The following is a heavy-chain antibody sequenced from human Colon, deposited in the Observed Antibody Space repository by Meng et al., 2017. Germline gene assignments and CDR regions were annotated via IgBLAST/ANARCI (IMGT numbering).Heavy chain of an antibody. D-gene: IGHD4-17*01. V-gene: IGHV5-51*01. CDR1: GYSFSKFW. CDR3: ARQPPDYGDYDPYFDY. Sequence: GESLKISCKGSGYSFSKFWIGWVRQMPGKGLEWMGIIYPGDSDTRYSASFQGQVTISADKSITTAYLQWSSLKASDTAMYYCARQPPDYGDYDPYFDYWGQGTLVTVSS. J-gene: IGHJ4*02. CDR2: IYPGDSDT.